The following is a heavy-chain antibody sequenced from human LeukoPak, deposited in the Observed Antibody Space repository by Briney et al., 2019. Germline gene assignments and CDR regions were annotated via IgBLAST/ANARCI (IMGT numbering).Heavy chain of an antibody. V-gene: IGHV1-8*01. CDR2: MNPNSGNT. CDR1: GYTFTSYD. D-gene: IGHD2-15*01. Sequence: GASVKVSCKASGYTFTSYDINWVRQATGQGLEWMGWMNPNSGNTGYAQKFQGRVTMTRNTSISTAYMELSSLRSEDTAVYYCARGPHYLYCSGGSCYSFSGLYYMDVWGKGTTVTVSS. J-gene: IGHJ6*03. CDR3: ARGPHYLYCSGGSCYSFSGLYYMDV.